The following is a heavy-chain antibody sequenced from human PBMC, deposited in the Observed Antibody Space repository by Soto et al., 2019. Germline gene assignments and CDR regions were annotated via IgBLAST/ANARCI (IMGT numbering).Heavy chain of an antibody. D-gene: IGHD3-22*01. V-gene: IGHV1-3*01. CDR2: INAGNGNT. CDR1: GYTFTSYA. Sequence: ASVKVSCKASGYTFTSYAMHWVRQAPGQRLEWMGWINAGNGNTKYSQKFQGRVTITRDTSASTAYMELSSLRSEDTAVYYCARDVTNYYDSSGHLYNWFDPWGQGTLVTV. CDR3: ARDVTNYYDSSGHLYNWFDP. J-gene: IGHJ5*02.